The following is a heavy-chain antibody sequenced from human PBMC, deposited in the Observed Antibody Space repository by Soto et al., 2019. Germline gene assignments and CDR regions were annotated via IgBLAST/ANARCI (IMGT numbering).Heavy chain of an antibody. CDR1: GGSISNYY. J-gene: IGHJ5*02. D-gene: IGHD2-15*01. CDR2: IYYSGSA. Sequence: QVQLQESGPGLVKPSETLSLTCTVSGGSISNYYWSWIRRPPGKGLEWIGYIYYSGSANYNPSLKCRVTISLDKSTIKCPLQLKSVTAADTAVSYCAMTTGSGDSWSQFDPWGQGTLVIVSS. V-gene: IGHV4-59*08. CDR3: AMTTGSGDSWSQFDP.